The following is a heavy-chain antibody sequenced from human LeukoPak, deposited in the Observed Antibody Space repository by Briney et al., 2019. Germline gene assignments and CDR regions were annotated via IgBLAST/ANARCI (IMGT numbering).Heavy chain of an antibody. CDR1: GFTFSSYG. CDR2: ISYDGSNK. J-gene: IGHJ4*02. V-gene: IGHV3-30*18. CDR3: AKDWVQVNYFDY. Sequence: PGGSLRLSCAASGFTFSSYGMHWVRQAPGKGLEWVAVISYDGSNKYYADSVKGRFTISRDNSKNTLYLQMNSLRAEDTAVYYCAKDWVQVNYFDYWGEGTLVTVSS. D-gene: IGHD3-10*01.